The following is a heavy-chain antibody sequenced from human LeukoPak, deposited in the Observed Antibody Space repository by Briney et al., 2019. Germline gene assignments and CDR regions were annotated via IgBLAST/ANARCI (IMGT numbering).Heavy chain of an antibody. D-gene: IGHD6-13*01. CDR1: GGSISSGSYF. V-gene: IGHV4-61*02. J-gene: IGHJ3*02. CDR3: ARDQGSWFAFDI. Sequence: SETLSLTCTVSGGSISSGSYFWSWIRQPAGEGLEWIGRIYTSGSTNYNPSLKSRVTISVDTSKNQFSLKLSSVTAADTAVYYCARDQGSWFAFDIWGQGTMVTVSS. CDR2: IYTSGST.